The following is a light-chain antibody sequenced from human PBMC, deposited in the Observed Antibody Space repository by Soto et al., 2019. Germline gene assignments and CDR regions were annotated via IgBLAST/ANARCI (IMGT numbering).Light chain of an antibody. CDR3: QQYHSYPYS. V-gene: IGKV1-5*03. Sequence: DIHMTQSPSTLSVSVRDRVTITCRASQSVSPWLAWYQQKPGKAPRLLIYQASTLESGVPSRFSGSGTGTEFTLTISSLHPDDFATYYCQQYHSYPYSCGQGTKLEI. J-gene: IGKJ2*01. CDR2: QAS. CDR1: QSVSPW.